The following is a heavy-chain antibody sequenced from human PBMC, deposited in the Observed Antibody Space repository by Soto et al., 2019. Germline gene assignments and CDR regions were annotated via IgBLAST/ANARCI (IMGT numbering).Heavy chain of an antibody. CDR3: ARDYYYDSSGYPNYFDY. J-gene: IGHJ4*02. CDR1: GDSVSSNSAA. Sequence: PSQTLSLPCAISGDSVSSNSAAWNWIRQSPSRGLEWLGRTYYRSKWYNDYAVSVKSRITINPDTSKNQFSLQLNSVTPEDTAVYYCARDYYYDSSGYPNYFDYWGQGTLVTVSS. CDR2: TYYRSKWYN. V-gene: IGHV6-1*01. D-gene: IGHD3-22*01.